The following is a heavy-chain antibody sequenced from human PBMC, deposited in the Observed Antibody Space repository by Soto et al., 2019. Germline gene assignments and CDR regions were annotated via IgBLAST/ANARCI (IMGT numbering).Heavy chain of an antibody. D-gene: IGHD2-2*01. Sequence: KPSETLALTCAVYGGSFSCYYWSWIRQPPGKGLEWIGEINHSGSTNYNPSLKSRVTISVDTSKNQFSLKLSSVTPADTAVYHCASRYCSSTSCPGNWFDPWGPGTLVTVSS. J-gene: IGHJ5*02. CDR2: INHSGST. CDR1: GGSFSCYY. V-gene: IGHV4-34*01. CDR3: ASRYCSSTSCPGNWFDP.